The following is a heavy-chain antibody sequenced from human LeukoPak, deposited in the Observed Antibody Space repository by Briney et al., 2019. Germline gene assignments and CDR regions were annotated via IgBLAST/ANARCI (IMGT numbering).Heavy chain of an antibody. Sequence: SETLSLTCTVSGYSISSGYYWGWIRQPPGKGLEWIGSIYHSGSTYYNPSLKSRVTISVDTSKNQFSLKLSSVTAADTAVYYCARVLAAAGNNWFDPWGQGTLATVSS. D-gene: IGHD6-13*01. CDR2: IYHSGST. V-gene: IGHV4-38-2*02. CDR1: GYSISSGYY. J-gene: IGHJ5*02. CDR3: ARVLAAAGNNWFDP.